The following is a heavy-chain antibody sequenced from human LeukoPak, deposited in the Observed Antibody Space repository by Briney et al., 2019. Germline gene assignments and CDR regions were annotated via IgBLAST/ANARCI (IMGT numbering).Heavy chain of an antibody. V-gene: IGHV4-31*03. CDR2: IYYSGST. D-gene: IGHD2-21*02. Sequence: PSETLSLTCTVSGGSISSGGYYWSWIRQHPGKGLEWIGYIYYSGSTYYNPSLKSRVTISVDTSKNQFSLKLSSVTAADTAVYYCARASYCGGDCYPLDYWGQGTLVTVSS. CDR1: GGSISSGGYY. CDR3: ARASYCGGDCYPLDY. J-gene: IGHJ4*02.